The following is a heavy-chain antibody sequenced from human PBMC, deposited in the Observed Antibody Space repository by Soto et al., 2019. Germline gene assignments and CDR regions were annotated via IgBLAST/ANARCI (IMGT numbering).Heavy chain of an antibody. CDR2: ISGSSGSK. Sequence: GSLRLSCAASGFIFNDYYMSWIRKAPGKGLEWLSNISGSSGSKKYADAGKGRFTISRDNAKKSLYLEMHSLRAEDTAMYYCARYAAEVTTFFDQWGQGTLVTVSS. CDR3: ARYAAEVTTFFDQ. J-gene: IGHJ4*02. D-gene: IGHD4-17*01. CDR1: GFIFNDYY. V-gene: IGHV3-11*06.